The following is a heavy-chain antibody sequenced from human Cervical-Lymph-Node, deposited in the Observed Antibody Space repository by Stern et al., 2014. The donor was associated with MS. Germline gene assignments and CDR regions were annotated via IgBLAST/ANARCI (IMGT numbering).Heavy chain of an antibody. CDR2: IYYSGST. J-gene: IGHJ4*02. V-gene: IGHV4-59*01. CDR3: ARTLHSYGYYRFDY. CDR1: GGSISSYY. Sequence: VQLVESGPGLVKPSETLSLTCTVSGGSISSYYWSWIRQPPGKGLEWIGYIYYSGSTNYNPSLKSRVTISVDTSKNQFSLKLSSVTAADTAVYYCARTLHSYGYYRFDYWGQGTLVTVSS. D-gene: IGHD5-18*01.